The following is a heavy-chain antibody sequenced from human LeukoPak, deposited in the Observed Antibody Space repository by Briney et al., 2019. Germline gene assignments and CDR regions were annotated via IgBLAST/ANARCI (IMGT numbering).Heavy chain of an antibody. CDR2: IYTSGST. Sequence: SETLSLTCTVSGGSISSYYWSWIRQPAGKGLEWIGRIYTSGSTNYNPSLKSRVTMSVDTSKNQFSLKLSSVTAADTAVYYCSITIFGAYYYYMDVWGKGTTVTVSS. CDR3: SITIFGAYYYYMDV. CDR1: GGSISSYY. V-gene: IGHV4-4*07. J-gene: IGHJ6*03. D-gene: IGHD3-3*01.